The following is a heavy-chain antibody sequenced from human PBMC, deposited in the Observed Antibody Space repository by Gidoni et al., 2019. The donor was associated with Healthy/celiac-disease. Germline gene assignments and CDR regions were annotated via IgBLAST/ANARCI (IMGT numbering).Heavy chain of an antibody. Sequence: QVQLQESGPRLVKPSETLSLPCTVSGGSISSGSYYWTWIRQPAGKGLEWIGRVYTSGSTSYNPSLKSRVIISLDTSNNQFSLNLNSVTAADTGVYYCYGDYVNAMDVWGQGTTITVSS. CDR1: GGSISSGSYY. CDR3: YGDYVNAMDV. D-gene: IGHD4-17*01. V-gene: IGHV4-61*02. J-gene: IGHJ6*02. CDR2: VYTSGST.